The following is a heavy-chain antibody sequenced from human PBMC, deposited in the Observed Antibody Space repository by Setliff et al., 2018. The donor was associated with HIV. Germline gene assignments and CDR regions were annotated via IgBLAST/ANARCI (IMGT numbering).Heavy chain of an antibody. CDR2: MNPKSGVS. J-gene: IGHJ5*02. CDR3: ARGVYYYYDSDAYWYWFDP. V-gene: IGHV1-8*01. D-gene: IGHD3-22*01. CDR1: GGTFSRDA. Sequence: ASVKVSCKASGGTFSRDAISWVRQAPGQGLEWMGWMNPKSGVSGYAEKFHGRVTMTRDTSISTAYMELSSLTSEDTAVYYCARGVYYYYDSDAYWYWFDPWGQGTLVTVSS.